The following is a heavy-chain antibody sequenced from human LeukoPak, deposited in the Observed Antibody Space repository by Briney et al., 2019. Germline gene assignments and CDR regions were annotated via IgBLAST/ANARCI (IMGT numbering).Heavy chain of an antibody. J-gene: IGHJ4*02. Sequence: SETLSLTCAVYGGSFSDYYWNWIRQPPGKGLEWIGEINHSGNTNYNPSLKSRVTISVDASKNQFSLKLRSVTAADTAVYYCARGFLLVYQDIDSWGQGTLVTVSS. CDR2: INHSGNT. V-gene: IGHV4-34*01. CDR1: GGSFSDYY. D-gene: IGHD3-3*01. CDR3: ARGFLLVYQDIDS.